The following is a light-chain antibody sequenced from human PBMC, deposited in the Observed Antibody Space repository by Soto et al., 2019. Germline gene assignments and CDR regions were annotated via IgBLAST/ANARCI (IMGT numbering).Light chain of an antibody. CDR1: SSDVGSHNL. CDR2: EVS. CDR3: CSYGGSRAV. Sequence: QSALTQPASVSGSPGQSITISCTGTSSDVGSHNLVSWYQQHPGQAPKLMIYEVSKRPLGVSARFSASKSGNTASLTISGLQPEDEADYCCCSYGGSRAVFGGGTQLTVL. J-gene: IGLJ7*01. V-gene: IGLV2-23*02.